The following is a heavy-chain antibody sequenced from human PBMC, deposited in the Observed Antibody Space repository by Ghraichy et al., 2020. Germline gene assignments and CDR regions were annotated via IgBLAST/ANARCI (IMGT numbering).Heavy chain of an antibody. Sequence: GGSLRLSCAASGFTFSSYGMHWVRQAPGKGLEWVAVISYDGSNKYYADSVKGRFTISRDNSKNTLYLQMNSLRAEDTAVYYCAKEYGDYDYYYGMDVWGQGTTVTVSS. CDR1: GFTFSSYG. CDR3: AKEYGDYDYYYGMDV. CDR2: ISYDGSNK. J-gene: IGHJ6*02. D-gene: IGHD4-17*01. V-gene: IGHV3-30*18.